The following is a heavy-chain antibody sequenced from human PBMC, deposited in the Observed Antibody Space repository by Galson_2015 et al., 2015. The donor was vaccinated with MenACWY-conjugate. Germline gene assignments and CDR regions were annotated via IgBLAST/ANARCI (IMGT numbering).Heavy chain of an antibody. V-gene: IGHV3-23*01. Sequence: SLRLSCAASGFTFSSYAMSWVRQAPGKGLEWVSAISGSGGRTYYADSVKGRFTISRDNSKNTLYLQMNSLRAEDTAVYYCAKDRLAYAGTIDYWGQGTLVTVSS. CDR2: ISGSGGRT. CDR1: GFTFSSYA. J-gene: IGHJ4*02. CDR3: AKDRLAYAGTIDY. D-gene: IGHD1-7*01.